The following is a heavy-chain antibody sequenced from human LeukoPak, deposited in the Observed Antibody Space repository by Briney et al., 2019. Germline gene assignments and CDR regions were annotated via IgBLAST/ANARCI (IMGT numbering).Heavy chain of an antibody. J-gene: IGHJ4*02. Sequence: ASVKVSCKASGYTLTSYYMHWVRQAPGQGLEWMGIINPSGGSTSYAQKFQGRVTMTRDTSTSTVYMELSSLRSEDTAVYYCATGGYSYPVAYWGQGTLVTVSS. V-gene: IGHV1-46*01. CDR2: INPSGGST. CDR3: ATGGYSYPVAY. D-gene: IGHD5-18*01. CDR1: GYTLTSYY.